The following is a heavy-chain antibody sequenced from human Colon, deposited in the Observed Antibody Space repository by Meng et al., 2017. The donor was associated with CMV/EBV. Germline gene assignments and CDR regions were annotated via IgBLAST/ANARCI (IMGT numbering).Heavy chain of an antibody. CDR3: ARGRAALLPFYYGVNV. CDR2: IYPGDSDV. Sequence: GESLKISCKGSGYCFTSYWIGWVRQMPGKGLEWMGIIYPGDSDVRYSPSFQGQVTISADRSITTAYLQWISLKASDSAIYYCARGRAALLPFYYGVNVWGQGTTVTVSS. V-gene: IGHV5-51*01. J-gene: IGHJ6*02. CDR1: GYCFTSYW. D-gene: IGHD6-25*01.